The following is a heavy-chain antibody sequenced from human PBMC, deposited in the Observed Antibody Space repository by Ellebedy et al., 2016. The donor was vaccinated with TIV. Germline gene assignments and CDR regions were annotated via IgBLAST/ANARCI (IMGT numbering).Heavy chain of an antibody. CDR3: AHTRRWSSGRYFGY. CDR2: IYWDDDK. V-gene: IGHV2-5*02. CDR1: GFSLSTSEVA. J-gene: IGHJ4*02. Sequence: SGPTLVKPTQTLTLTCTFSGFSLSTSEVAVGWVRQPPGKALEWLALIYWDDDKFYSPSLKSRLTITKDTSKNQVVLIMTNLDPVDTATYYCAHTRRWSSGRYFGYWGQGTLVTVSS. D-gene: IGHD1-26*01.